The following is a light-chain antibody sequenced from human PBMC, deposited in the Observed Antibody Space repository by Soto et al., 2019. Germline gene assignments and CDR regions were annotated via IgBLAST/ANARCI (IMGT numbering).Light chain of an antibody. Sequence: EIVLTQSPGTLSLSPGERATLSCRASQSVSSSYLAWYQQKPGQAPRLLIYGASSGATGIPDRFSGSGSGTDFTLTISRLEPEDFAVYYCQQYGSSTWTFXQGTKV. J-gene: IGKJ1*01. CDR1: QSVSSSY. V-gene: IGKV3-20*01. CDR2: GAS. CDR3: QQYGSSTWT.